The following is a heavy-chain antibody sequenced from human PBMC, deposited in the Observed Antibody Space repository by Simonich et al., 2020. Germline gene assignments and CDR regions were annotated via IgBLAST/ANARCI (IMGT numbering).Heavy chain of an antibody. CDR3: AREFRDYWYFDL. CDR2: INHSEST. V-gene: IGHV4-34*01. Sequence: QVQLQQWGAGLLKPSETLSLTCAVYGGSFSGYYCSWHSQPPGKGLELIGEINHSESTNNNPTLKSRVTISVDTSKNQFSLKLSSVTAADTAVYYCAREFRDYWYFDLWGRGTLVTVSS. J-gene: IGHJ2*01. D-gene: IGHD2-21*01. CDR1: GGSFSGYY.